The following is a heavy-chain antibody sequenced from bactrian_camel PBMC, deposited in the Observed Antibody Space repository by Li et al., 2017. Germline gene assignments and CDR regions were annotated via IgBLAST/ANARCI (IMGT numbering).Heavy chain of an antibody. J-gene: IGHJ4*01. D-gene: IGHD6*01. Sequence: HVQLVESGGGSVQAGESLRLSCTASEITFDDSDMGWYRQAPGNECELVSTRTSDGTTHYTVAVQGRFTVSQDNAKNTIYLEMNSLNPEDTAMYYCAASAAVGGSWSPADLQPWTYDYWGQGTQVTVS. V-gene: IGHV3S55*01. CDR1: EITFDDSD. CDR2: RTSDGTT. CDR3: AASAAVGGSWSPADLQPWTYDY.